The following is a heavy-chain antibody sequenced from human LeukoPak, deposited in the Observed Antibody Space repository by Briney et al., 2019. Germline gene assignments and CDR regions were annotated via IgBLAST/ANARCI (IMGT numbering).Heavy chain of an antibody. Sequence: PGGSLRLSCAAYGFTFSSSWMHWVRQAPGKGLVWVSHIRTDGSSTTYADSVRGRFTISRDNAGNTVYLQMNGLRAEDTAVYYCATHGGYAADYWGQGVLVTVSS. V-gene: IGHV3-74*01. D-gene: IGHD2-2*01. CDR3: ATHGGYAADY. J-gene: IGHJ4*02. CDR1: GFTFSSSW. CDR2: IRTDGSST.